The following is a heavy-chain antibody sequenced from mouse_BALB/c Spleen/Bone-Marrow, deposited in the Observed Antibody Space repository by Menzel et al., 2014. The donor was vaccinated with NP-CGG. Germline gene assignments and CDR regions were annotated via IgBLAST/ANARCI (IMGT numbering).Heavy chain of an antibody. CDR1: GYSFTGYT. V-gene: IGHV1-26*01. Sequence: EVKLVESGPELVKPGASMKISCKASGYSFTGYTMNWVKQSHGKNLEWIGLINPYNGGTSYDQKFKGKATLTVDKSSSTAYMELLSLTSEDSAVYYCARKGDWDVGFDYWGQGTTLTVSS. D-gene: IGHD4-1*01. J-gene: IGHJ2*01. CDR3: ARKGDWDVGFDY. CDR2: INPYNGGT.